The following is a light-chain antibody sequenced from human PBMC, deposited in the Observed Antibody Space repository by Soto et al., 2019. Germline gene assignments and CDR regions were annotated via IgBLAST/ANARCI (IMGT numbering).Light chain of an antibody. V-gene: IGKV1-5*01. CDR2: DAS. CDR3: QQYGSSPFT. Sequence: DIQLTQSPSTLSASVGDRVTVTCRASQRIDRYLAWYQQKPGKAPKLLVYDASTLEGGVPSSFSGSGSATEFILTISRLEPEDFAVYYCQQYGSSPFTFGPGTKVDIK. CDR1: QRIDRY. J-gene: IGKJ3*01.